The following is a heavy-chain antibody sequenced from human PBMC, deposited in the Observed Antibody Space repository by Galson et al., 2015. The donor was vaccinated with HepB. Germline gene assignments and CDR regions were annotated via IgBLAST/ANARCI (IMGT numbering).Heavy chain of an antibody. V-gene: IGHV1-69*13. CDR2: IIPISGTA. CDR3: ARVDTAMVAFDS. D-gene: IGHD5-18*01. Sequence: SVKVSCKASGGTFRSYAINWVRQAPGQGLEWMGGIIPISGTAKYAQKFQGRVTITADDSTSTAYMEVSSLRFEDTAVYFCARVDTAMVAFDSWGQGTLVTVSS. J-gene: IGHJ4*02. CDR1: GGTFRSYA.